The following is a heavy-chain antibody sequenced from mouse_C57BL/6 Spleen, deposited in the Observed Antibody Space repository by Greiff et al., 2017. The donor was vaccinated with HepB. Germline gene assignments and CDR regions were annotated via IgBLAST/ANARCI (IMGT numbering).Heavy chain of an antibody. CDR3: TRENYDYDEEGHYYAMDY. CDR2: ISSGGDYI. Sequence: EVMLVESGAGLVKPGGSLKLSCAASGFTFSSYAMSWVRQTPEKRLEWVAYISSGGDYIYYADTVKGRFTISRDNARNTLYLQMSSLKSEDTAMYYCTRENYDYDEEGHYYAMDYWGQGTSVTVSS. J-gene: IGHJ4*01. CDR1: GFTFSSYA. V-gene: IGHV5-9-1*02. D-gene: IGHD2-4*01.